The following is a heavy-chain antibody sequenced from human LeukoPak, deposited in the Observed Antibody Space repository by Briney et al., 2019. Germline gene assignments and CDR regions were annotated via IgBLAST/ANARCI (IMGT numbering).Heavy chain of an antibody. CDR1: GFTVSSNY. CDR3: ANSHTFGGAPASFDY. Sequence: GGSLRLSCAASGFTVSSNYMGWVRQAPGKGLEWVSVIYSGGSTYYADSVKGRFTISRDNSKNTLYLQMNSLRAEDTAVYYCANSHTFGGAPASFDYWGQGTLVTVSS. V-gene: IGHV3-53*01. D-gene: IGHD3-16*01. CDR2: IYSGGST. J-gene: IGHJ4*02.